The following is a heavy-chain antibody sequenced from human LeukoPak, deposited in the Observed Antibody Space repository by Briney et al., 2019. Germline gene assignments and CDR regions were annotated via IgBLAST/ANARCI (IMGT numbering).Heavy chain of an antibody. J-gene: IGHJ4*02. D-gene: IGHD6-13*01. CDR2: IYHSGST. V-gene: IGHV4-39*07. Sequence: SETLSLTCTVSGGSISSSSYYWGWIRQPPGKGLEWIGEIYHSGSTNYNPSLKSRVTISVDKSKNQFSLKLSSVTAADTAVYYCATGTLIAAVDYWGQGTLVTVSS. CDR1: GGSISSSSYY. CDR3: ATGTLIAAVDY.